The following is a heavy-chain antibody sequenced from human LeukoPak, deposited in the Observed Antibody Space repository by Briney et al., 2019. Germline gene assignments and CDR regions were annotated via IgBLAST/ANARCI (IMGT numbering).Heavy chain of an antibody. CDR3: AREGAHHIAAAGDFDY. D-gene: IGHD6-13*01. CDR2: IIPIFGTA. CDR1: GGTFSSYA. V-gene: IGHV1-69*13. Sequence: SVKVSCKASGGTFSSYAISWVRQAPGQGLEWMGGIIPIFGTANYAQKFQGRVTITADESTSTTYMELSSLRSEDTAVYYCAREGAHHIAAAGDFDYWGQGTLVTVSS. J-gene: IGHJ4*02.